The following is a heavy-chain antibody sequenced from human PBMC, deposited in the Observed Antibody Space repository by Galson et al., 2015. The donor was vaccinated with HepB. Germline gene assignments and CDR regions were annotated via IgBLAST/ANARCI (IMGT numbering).Heavy chain of an antibody. CDR1: GFTFSSYS. CDR3: ARAYREEGIVVVVAATGVDY. Sequence: SLRLSCAASGFTFSSYSMNWVRQAPGKGLEWVSYISSSSSTIYYADSVKGRFTISRDNSKNTLYLQMNSLRAEDTAVYYCARAYREEGIVVVVAATGVDYWGQGTLVTVSS. D-gene: IGHD2-15*01. V-gene: IGHV3-48*01. J-gene: IGHJ4*02. CDR2: ISSSSSTI.